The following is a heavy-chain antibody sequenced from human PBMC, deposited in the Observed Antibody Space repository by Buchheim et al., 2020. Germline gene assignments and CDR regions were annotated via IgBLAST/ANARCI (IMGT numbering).Heavy chain of an antibody. Sequence: QVRLVQSGAEVKKPGASVKVSCKASGYTFISYGISWVRQAPGQGLEWMGWISTYNGNTNYAQKFEGRVSMTTDTSTSTAAMELRNLTSDDTAVYFCARLMITFGGVIVQLNDYWGQGTL. CDR1: GYTFISYG. J-gene: IGHJ4*02. D-gene: IGHD3-16*02. CDR3: ARLMITFGGVIVQLNDY. CDR2: ISTYNGNT. V-gene: IGHV1-18*01.